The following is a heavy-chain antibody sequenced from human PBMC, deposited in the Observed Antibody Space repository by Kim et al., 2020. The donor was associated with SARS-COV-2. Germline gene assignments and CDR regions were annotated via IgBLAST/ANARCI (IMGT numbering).Heavy chain of an antibody. V-gene: IGHV1-18*01. CDR2: ISVYNGNT. J-gene: IGHJ4*02. CDR3: ARGGHTNSVDF. Sequence: ASVKVSCKASGYTFTSYGLSWVRQAPGQGLEWMGWISVYNGNTKYAEKLQGRVTMTTDTSTSTAYMDLRSLRSDDTAMYFCARGGHTNSVDFWGQGTLVTVSS. CDR1: GYTFTSYG. D-gene: IGHD2-8*01.